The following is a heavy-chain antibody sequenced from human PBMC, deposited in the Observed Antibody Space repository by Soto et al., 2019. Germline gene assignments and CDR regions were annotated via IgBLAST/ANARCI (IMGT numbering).Heavy chain of an antibody. V-gene: IGHV1-69*08. J-gene: IGHJ3*02. D-gene: IGHD2-15*01. CDR2: IIPILGIA. CDR1: GGTFSSYT. CDR3: ARDRRESCSGGSCYVAFDI. Sequence: QVQLVQSGAEVKKPGSSVKVSCKASGGTFSSYTISWVRQAPGQGLEWMGRIIPILGIANYAQKFQGRVTITADKSTSTDYMELSSLRSEDTAVYYCARDRRESCSGGSCYVAFDIWGQGTMVTVSS.